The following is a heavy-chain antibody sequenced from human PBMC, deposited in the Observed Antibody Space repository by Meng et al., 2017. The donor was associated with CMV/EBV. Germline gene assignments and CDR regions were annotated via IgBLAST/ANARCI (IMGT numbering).Heavy chain of an antibody. CDR3: ERAACNSSTSCYYFDY. CDR2: IYCGGST. D-gene: IGHD2-2*01. V-gene: IGHV4-31*01. J-gene: IGHJ4*02. Sequence: VYYCTCVRRHPGPGLLWMGFIYCGGSTYKNPSLKIQVTVSVNTSKNPFTVNLSSMTAADTAVYYCERAACNSSTSCYYFDYWGQGTLVTVSS. CDR1: VYY.